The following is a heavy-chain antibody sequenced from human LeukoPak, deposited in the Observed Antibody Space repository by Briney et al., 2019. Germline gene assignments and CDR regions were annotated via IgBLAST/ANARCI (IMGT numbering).Heavy chain of an antibody. V-gene: IGHV3-33*01. CDR1: GFAFSSYG. D-gene: IGHD7-27*01. CDR3: ARDGSWGLSGY. CDR2: IWYDGSNK. J-gene: IGHJ4*02. Sequence: GGSLRLSCAASGFAFSSYGMHWVRQAPGKGLEWVAVIWYDGSNKYYADSVKGRFTISRDNSKNTLYLQMNSLRAEDTAVYYCARDGSWGLSGYWGQGTLVTVSS.